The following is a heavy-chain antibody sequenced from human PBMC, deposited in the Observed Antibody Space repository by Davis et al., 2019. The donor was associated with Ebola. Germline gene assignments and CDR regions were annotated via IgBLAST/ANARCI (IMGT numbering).Heavy chain of an antibody. CDR3: ARGRDAYKTGLD. CDR2: TSYSENT. CDR1: GGSISSYY. D-gene: IGHD5-24*01. J-gene: IGHJ4*02. Sequence: MPSETLSLTCTVSGGSISSYYWSWIRQPPGKGLEWIGETSYSENTNYNPSLKSRVTISIDTSRNQFSLRLTSVTAAETGVYYCARGRDAYKTGLDWGQGTLVAVAS. V-gene: IGHV4-34*01.